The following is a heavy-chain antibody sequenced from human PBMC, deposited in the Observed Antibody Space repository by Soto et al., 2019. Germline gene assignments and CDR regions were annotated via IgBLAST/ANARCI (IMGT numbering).Heavy chain of an antibody. CDR1: GFTFSSYA. V-gene: IGHV3-23*01. CDR2: ISGSGGST. CDR3: AKAVKFPGDRNPGDY. J-gene: IGHJ4*02. Sequence: EVQLLESGGGLVQPGGSLRLSCAASGFTFSSYAMSWVRQAPGKGLEWVSAISGSGGSTYYADSVKGRFTISRDNSKNTLYLPMNSLRADDTAVYYCAKAVKFPGDRNPGDYWGQGTLVTVSS. D-gene: IGHD3-16*01.